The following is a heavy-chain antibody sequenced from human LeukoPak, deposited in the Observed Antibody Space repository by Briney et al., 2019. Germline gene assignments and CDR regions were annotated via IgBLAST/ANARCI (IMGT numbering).Heavy chain of an antibody. D-gene: IGHD1-20*01. J-gene: IGHJ4*02. CDR3: AKDSANWRGDFDN. Sequence: GGSLRLSCAASGFTFSNYAMTWVRQAPGRGLEWVSAISGSGGSTHNADSVKGRFTISRDNTKNTLYLQMNSLRAEDTAVYYCAKDSANWRGDFDNWGQGTLVTVSS. CDR1: GFTFSNYA. V-gene: IGHV3-23*01. CDR2: ISGSGGST.